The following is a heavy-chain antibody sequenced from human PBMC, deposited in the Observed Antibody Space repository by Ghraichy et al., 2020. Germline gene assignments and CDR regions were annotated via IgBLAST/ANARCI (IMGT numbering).Heavy chain of an antibody. D-gene: IGHD1-20*01. J-gene: IGHJ5*02. CDR2: IYYSGST. CDR3: ARHPGITGTTFDP. CDR1: GGSISSDNYY. V-gene: IGHV4-39*01. Sequence: SETLSLTCTVSGGSISSDNYYWGWIRQPPGKGLEWIGSIYYSGSTSYNPSLKSRVTISADTSKNQFSLQLTSVTAADTAVYYCARHPGITGTTFDPWGQGTLVTVSS.